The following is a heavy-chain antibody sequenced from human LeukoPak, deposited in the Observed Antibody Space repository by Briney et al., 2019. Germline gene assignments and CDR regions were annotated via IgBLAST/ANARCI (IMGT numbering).Heavy chain of an antibody. J-gene: IGHJ4*02. CDR2: MNPNSGNT. Sequence: GASVKVSCKASGYTFTSYDINWVRQATGQGLEWMGWMNPNSGNTGYAQKFQGRVTMTRNTSISTAYMELSSLRSEDTAVYYCARHDILTGYYADDYWGQGTLVTVSS. CDR3: ARHDILTGYYADDY. CDR1: GYTFTSYD. D-gene: IGHD3-9*01. V-gene: IGHV1-8*01.